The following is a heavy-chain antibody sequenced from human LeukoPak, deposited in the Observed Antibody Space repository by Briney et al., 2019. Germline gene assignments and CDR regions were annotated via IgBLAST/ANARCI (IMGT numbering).Heavy chain of an antibody. V-gene: IGHV5-51*01. J-gene: IGHJ4*02. CDR2: IYPGDSDT. D-gene: IGHD6-13*01. CDR1: GYSFTTYW. Sequence: GESLRISCKGSGYSFTTYWIGWVRQMPGKGLEWMGIIYPGDSDTRYSPSFQGQVTISADKSISTAYLQWSSLKASDTAIYYCARRSPMYSSSPFDYWGQGTLVTVSS. CDR3: ARRSPMYSSSPFDY.